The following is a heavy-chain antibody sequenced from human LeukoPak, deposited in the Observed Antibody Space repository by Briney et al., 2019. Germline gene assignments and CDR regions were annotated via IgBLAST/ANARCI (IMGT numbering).Heavy chain of an antibody. CDR1: GFTFSSYG. Sequence: GGSLRLSCAASGFTFSSYGMNWVRQAPGKGLEWVAVIWYDGSNKYYADSVKGRFTFSRDNSKNTLYLQMNSLRAEDTAVYYCARDRDWNCGWSSGHYYYGMDVWGQGTKDTVCS. D-gene: IGHD1-7*01. CDR2: IWYDGSNK. V-gene: IGHV3-33*01. J-gene: IGHJ6*02. CDR3: ARDRDWNCGWSSGHYYYGMDV.